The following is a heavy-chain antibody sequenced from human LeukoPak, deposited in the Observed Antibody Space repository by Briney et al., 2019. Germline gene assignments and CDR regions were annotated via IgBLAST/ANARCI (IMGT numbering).Heavy chain of an antibody. CDR2: ISSSGDAI. J-gene: IGHJ4*02. D-gene: IGHD1-26*01. V-gene: IGHV3-48*03. CDR3: ARGGWSDYIWGVLDY. CDR1: GFTFSHSD. Sequence: GGSLRLSCAVSGFTFSHSDMNWVRQTPGKGLEWVSYISSSGDAIYYADSVQGRFTISRDNARDSLFLQMNSLRAEDTAVYYCARGGWSDYIWGVLDYWGQGTLVTVSS.